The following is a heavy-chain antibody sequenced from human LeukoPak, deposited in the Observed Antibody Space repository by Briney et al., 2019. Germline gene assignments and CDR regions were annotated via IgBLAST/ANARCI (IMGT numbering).Heavy chain of an antibody. CDR2: ISASGDNT. Sequence: QPGGSLILSCAASGFTFSSYAMSWVRQAPGKGLAWVSAISASGDNTYYADSVKGRFTISRDNSNNTLYLQLTSLRAEDTALYYCTKDPDPYPRGIFEYWGQGALVTVSS. CDR1: GFTFSSYA. V-gene: IGHV3-23*01. CDR3: TKDPDPYPRGIFEY. J-gene: IGHJ4*02. D-gene: IGHD6-13*01.